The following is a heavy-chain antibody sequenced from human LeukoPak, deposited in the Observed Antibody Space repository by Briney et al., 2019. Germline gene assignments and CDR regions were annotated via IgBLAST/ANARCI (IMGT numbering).Heavy chain of an antibody. CDR2: IYYSGST. CDR1: GGSISSYY. CDR3: ARDSAAAGTGTFDY. J-gene: IGHJ4*02. Sequence: SETLSLTCTVSGGSISSYYWSWIRQPPGKGLEWIGSIYYSGSTYYNPSLKSRVTISVDTSKNQFSLKLSSVTAADTAVYYCARDSAAAGTGTFDYWGQGTLVTVSS. V-gene: IGHV4-39*07. D-gene: IGHD6-13*01.